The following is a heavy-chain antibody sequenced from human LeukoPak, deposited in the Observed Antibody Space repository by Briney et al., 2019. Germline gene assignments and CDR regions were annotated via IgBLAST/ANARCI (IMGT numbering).Heavy chain of an antibody. CDR1: GYTFTSYG. CDR3: ARVQSIAVAGSDFDY. J-gene: IGHJ4*02. Sequence: VASVKVSCKASGYTFTSYGISWVRQAPGQGLEWMGWISAYNGNTNYAQKLQGRVTMTTDTSTSTAYMELRSLRSDDTAVYYCARVQSIAVAGSDFDYWGQGTLVTVSS. D-gene: IGHD6-19*01. V-gene: IGHV1-18*01. CDR2: ISAYNGNT.